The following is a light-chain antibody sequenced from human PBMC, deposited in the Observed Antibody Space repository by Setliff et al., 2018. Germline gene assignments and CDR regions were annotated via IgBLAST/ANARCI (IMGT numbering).Light chain of an antibody. CDR2: EVS. V-gene: IGLV2-14*01. CDR1: SSDVGYYNY. Sequence: LTHPASVSGSPGQSITISCTGTSSDVGYYNYVSWYQQHPGKAPKLMIYEVSNRPSGVSNRFSGSKSGNTASLTISGLQAEDEADYYCSSYTSSSTRVFGTGTKVTVL. J-gene: IGLJ1*01. CDR3: SSYTSSSTRV.